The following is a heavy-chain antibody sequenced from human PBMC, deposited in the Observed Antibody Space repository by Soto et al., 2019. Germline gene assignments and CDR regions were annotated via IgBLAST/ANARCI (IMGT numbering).Heavy chain of an antibody. CDR2: ISGSGGST. CDR1: GFTFSSYA. CDR3: AKDNHSGYDYNYYYYYMDV. J-gene: IGHJ6*03. D-gene: IGHD5-12*01. V-gene: IGHV3-23*01. Sequence: GGSLRLSCAASGFTFSSYAMSWVRQAPGKGLEWVSAISGSGGSTYYADSVKGRFTISRDNSKNTLYLQMNSLRAEDTAVYYCAKDNHSGYDYNYYYYYMDVWGKGTTVTVSS.